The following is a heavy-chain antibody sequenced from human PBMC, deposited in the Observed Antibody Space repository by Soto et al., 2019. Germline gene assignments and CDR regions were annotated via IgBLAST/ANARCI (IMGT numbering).Heavy chain of an antibody. Sequence: PSETLSLTCTVSGGSISSYYWSWIRQPAGKGLEWIGRIYTSGSTNYNPSLKSRVTMSVDTSKNQFSLKLSSVTAAGTAVYYCAGGYYDSSGYYHYYYYGMDVWGQGTTVTV. CDR1: GGSISSYY. D-gene: IGHD3-22*01. CDR3: AGGYYDSSGYYHYYYYGMDV. CDR2: IYTSGST. J-gene: IGHJ6*02. V-gene: IGHV4-4*07.